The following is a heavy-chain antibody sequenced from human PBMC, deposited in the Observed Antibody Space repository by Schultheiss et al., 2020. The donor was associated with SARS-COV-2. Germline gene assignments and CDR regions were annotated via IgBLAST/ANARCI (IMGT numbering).Heavy chain of an antibody. CDR3: ARDPRRWLLPGGMDV. Sequence: GGSLRLSCAASGFTVSSNYMSWVRQAPGKGLEWVAVIWYDGSNKYYADSVKGRFTISRENAKNSLYLQMNSLRAEDTAVYYCARDPRRWLLPGGMDVWGQGTTVTVSS. V-gene: IGHV3-33*08. CDR1: GFTVSSNY. D-gene: IGHD3-22*01. J-gene: IGHJ6*02. CDR2: IWYDGSNK.